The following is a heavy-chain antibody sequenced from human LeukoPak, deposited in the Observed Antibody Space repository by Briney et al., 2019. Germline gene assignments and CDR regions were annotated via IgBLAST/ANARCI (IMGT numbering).Heavy chain of an antibody. Sequence: PSETLSLTCTVSDGSISSYYWSWIRQSAGKGLEWIGRMYSSGSRNYNPSLKSRVTMSVDTSKNQFSLKLSSVTAADTAVYYCARDLYGNYFDYWGQGTLVTVSS. V-gene: IGHV4-4*07. D-gene: IGHD2-8*01. CDR1: DGSISSYY. CDR2: MYSSGSR. J-gene: IGHJ4*02. CDR3: ARDLYGNYFDY.